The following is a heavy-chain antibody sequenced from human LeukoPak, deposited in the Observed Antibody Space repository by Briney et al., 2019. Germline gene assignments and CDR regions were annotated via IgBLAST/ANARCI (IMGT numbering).Heavy chain of an antibody. D-gene: IGHD2-15*01. CDR1: GYTFTSYS. J-gene: IGHJ4*02. V-gene: IGHV1-18*01. CDR2: ISAYNGNT. CDR3: ARASYCSGGSCYSDY. Sequence: ASVKVSCKASGYTFTSYSISWVRQAPGQGLEWMGWISAYNGNTIYAQKVKGRVTMTTDTSTSTAYMELRSLKYDDTAVYYCARASYCSGGSCYSDYWGQGTLVTAPS.